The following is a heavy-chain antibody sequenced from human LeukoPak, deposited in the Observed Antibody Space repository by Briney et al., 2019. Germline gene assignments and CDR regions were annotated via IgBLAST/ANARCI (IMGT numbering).Heavy chain of an antibody. J-gene: IGHJ4*02. CDR1: GFTFSSYG. V-gene: IGHV3-30*18. CDR2: ISNDGSKK. CDR3: AKDRYSYAFEYSDS. Sequence: GGSLRLSCAASGFTFSSYGMHWVRQAPGRGLDWVAVISNDGSKKYYTDSVKGRFTISRDNSKNTLSLQVSSLRTEDTAVYYCAKDRYSYAFEYSDSWGQGTLVTVSS. D-gene: IGHD5-18*01.